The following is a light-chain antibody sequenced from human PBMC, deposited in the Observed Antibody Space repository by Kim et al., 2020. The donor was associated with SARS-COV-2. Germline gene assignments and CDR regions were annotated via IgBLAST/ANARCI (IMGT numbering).Light chain of an antibody. CDR2: GAS. J-gene: IGKJ2*01. CDR1: QSVTSN. Sequence: VSPGERATLSGRASQSVTSNLAWYQQKPGQAPRLLIYGASIRATGIPDRFSGSGSGTEFTLTISSLQSEDFALYYCQQYNRWPPYIFGQGTKLEIK. V-gene: IGKV3-15*01. CDR3: QQYNRWPPYI.